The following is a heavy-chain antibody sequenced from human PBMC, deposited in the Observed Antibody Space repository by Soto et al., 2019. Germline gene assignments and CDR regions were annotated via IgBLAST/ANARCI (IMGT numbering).Heavy chain of an antibody. CDR3: AKDGDSITRNKPLDY. D-gene: IGHD2-2*01. CDR1: GYTFTSYG. J-gene: IGHJ4*02. Sequence: ASVNVSCKASGYTFTSYGISWVRQAPGQGLEWMGWISAYNGNTNYAQKLQGRVTMTTDTSTSTAYMELNSLRAEDTAVYYCAKDGDSITRNKPLDYWGQGTLVTVSS. V-gene: IGHV1-18*04. CDR2: ISAYNGNT.